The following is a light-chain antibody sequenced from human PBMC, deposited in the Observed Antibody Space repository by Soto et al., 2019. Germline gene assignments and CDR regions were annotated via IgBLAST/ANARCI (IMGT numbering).Light chain of an antibody. J-gene: IGKJ1*01. Sequence: EIVLTQSPGTLSLSPGERPTLSCRSSQSVDSGYLAWYQQKPGQAPRLLIYGASNRATGIPDRFSGSGSGTAFTLTISRLEPEDFAVYYCQQYGSSGTFGQGTKVDIK. CDR3: QQYGSSGT. CDR2: GAS. V-gene: IGKV3-20*01. CDR1: QSVDSGY.